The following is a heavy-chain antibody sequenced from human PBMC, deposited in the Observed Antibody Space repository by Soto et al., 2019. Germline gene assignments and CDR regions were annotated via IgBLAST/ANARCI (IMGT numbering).Heavy chain of an antibody. CDR2: ISADGSDP. V-gene: IGHV3-43D*03. D-gene: IGHD3-22*01. CDR1: GFTFEDYA. J-gene: IGHJ4*02. CDR3: TKARFYFDSSPYDS. Sequence: EVQLVESGGGVVQPGGSLRLSCAASGFTFEDYALHWVHQSSGKGPEWVSLISADGSDPYYADSVKGRFTISRDNRKDSLYLQMNSLRPEDSAIYYCTKARFYFDSSPYDSWGQGTLVTVTS.